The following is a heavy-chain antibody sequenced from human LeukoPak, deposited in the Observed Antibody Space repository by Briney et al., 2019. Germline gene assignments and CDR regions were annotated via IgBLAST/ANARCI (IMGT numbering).Heavy chain of an antibody. J-gene: IGHJ4*02. D-gene: IGHD3-3*01. CDR2: INPNSGGT. CDR3: ARGTAYYDFWSGYYSTQNFDY. CDR1: GYTFTGYY. V-gene: IGHV1-2*02. Sequence: GASVTVSCKASGYTFTGYYMHWLRQAPGQGLEWIGWINPNSGGTNYAQKFQGRVTMTRDTSISTAYMELSRLRSDDTAVYYCARGTAYYDFWSGYYSTQNFDYGGQGTLVTVSS.